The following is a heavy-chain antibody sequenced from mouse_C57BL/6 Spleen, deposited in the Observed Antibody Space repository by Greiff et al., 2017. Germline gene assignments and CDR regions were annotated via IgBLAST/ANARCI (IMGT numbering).Heavy chain of an antibody. J-gene: IGHJ2*01. V-gene: IGHV1-20*01. CDR2: LNPYNGDT. CDR1: GYSFTGYF. CDR3: ARKGGSYYFDY. D-gene: IGHD1-1*02. Sequence: EVKLVESGPELVKPGDSVKISCKASGYSFTGYFMNWVMQSHGKSLEWIGRLNPYNGDTFYNQKFKGKATLTVDKSSSAAHMERRSLTSEDSAVYYCARKGGSYYFDYWGQGTTLTVSS.